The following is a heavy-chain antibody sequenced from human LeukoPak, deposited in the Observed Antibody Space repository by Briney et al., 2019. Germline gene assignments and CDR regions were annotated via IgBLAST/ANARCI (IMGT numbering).Heavy chain of an antibody. Sequence: GGSLRLSCAAAGFTFSSYAMHWVRQAPGKGLEWAALISYDGSNKNYADSVKGRLTISRDISKNTMYVQMNSLRAEDTAVYYCIPANRGPSPLSDYWGQGTLVTVSS. V-gene: IGHV3-30*04. D-gene: IGHD2/OR15-2a*01. J-gene: IGHJ4*02. CDR1: GFTFSSYA. CDR2: ISYDGSNK. CDR3: IPANRGPSPLSDY.